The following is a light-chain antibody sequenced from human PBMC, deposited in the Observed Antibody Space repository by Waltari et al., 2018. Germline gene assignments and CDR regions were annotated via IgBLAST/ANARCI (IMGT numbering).Light chain of an antibody. J-gene: IGKJ4*01. CDR3: QQTYSTPHT. Sequence: IQMTQSPSSLSASIGDRVTLTCRASQSISSFLNWFQQKPGKAPKLLIYAASVLNSGVPSRFSGSGSGTDFTLTISSLQPEDSATYYCQQTYSTPHTFGGGTKLEI. V-gene: IGKV1-39*01. CDR1: QSISSF. CDR2: AAS.